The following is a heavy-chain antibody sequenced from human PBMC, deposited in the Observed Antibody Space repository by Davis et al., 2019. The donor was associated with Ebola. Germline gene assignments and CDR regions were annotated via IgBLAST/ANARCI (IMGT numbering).Heavy chain of an antibody. J-gene: IGHJ6*02. CDR3: ARGSHYDFWSGPAYYYGMDV. D-gene: IGHD3-3*01. CDR1: GFTVSSNY. Sequence: GGSLRLSCAASGFTVSSNYMSWVRQAPGKGLEWVSVIYSGGSTYYADSVKGRFTISRDNSKNTLYLQMNSLRAEDTAVYYCARGSHYDFWSGPAYYYGMDVWGQGTTVTVSS. CDR2: IYSGGST. V-gene: IGHV3-53*01.